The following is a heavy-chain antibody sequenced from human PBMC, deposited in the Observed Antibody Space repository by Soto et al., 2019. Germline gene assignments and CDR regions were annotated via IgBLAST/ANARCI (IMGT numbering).Heavy chain of an antibody. CDR2: ISGSGGST. CDR1: GFTFSSYA. V-gene: IGHV3-23*01. J-gene: IGHJ4*02. D-gene: IGHD3-10*01. CDR3: SKNLGVRGALLDY. Sequence: GSLRLSCAASGFTFSSYAMSWVRQAPGKGLEWVSAISGSGGSTYYADSVRGRFTISRDNSKNTLYLQMNNLRAEDTAVYYCSKNLGVRGALLDYWGQGTLVTVSS.